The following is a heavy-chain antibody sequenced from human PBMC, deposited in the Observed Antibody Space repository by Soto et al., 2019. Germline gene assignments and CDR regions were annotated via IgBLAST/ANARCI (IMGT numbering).Heavy chain of an antibody. D-gene: IGHD3-3*01. CDR2: ITNGGTTI. CDR3: ATPVVRFLEWTTDY. Sequence: DVQVVESGGGLVQPGGSLRLSCAASGVTFSSYSMNWVRQAPGKGLEWISYITNGGTTIYYADYVKGRFTISRDSAKNSLYLHMNSLRDDDTAVYYCATPVVRFLEWTTDYWGQGTLVTVSS. J-gene: IGHJ4*02. V-gene: IGHV3-48*02. CDR1: GVTFSSYS.